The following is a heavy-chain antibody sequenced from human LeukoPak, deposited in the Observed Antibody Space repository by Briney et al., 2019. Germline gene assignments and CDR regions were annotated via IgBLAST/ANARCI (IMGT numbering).Heavy chain of an antibody. CDR3: ATDDRGSSFDY. V-gene: IGHV5-51*01. CDR1: GYGFTSYW. D-gene: IGHD1-26*01. J-gene: IGHJ4*02. Sequence: GESPKISCKGSGYGFTSYWICWVRQMPGKGLEWMGIIYPGDSDTRYSPSFQGQVTISADKSISSAYLQWSSLKASDTGMYYCATDDRGSSFDYWGQGTLVTVSS. CDR2: IYPGDSDT.